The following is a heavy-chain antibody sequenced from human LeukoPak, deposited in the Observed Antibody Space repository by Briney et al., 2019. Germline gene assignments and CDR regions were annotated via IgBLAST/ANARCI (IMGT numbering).Heavy chain of an antibody. CDR3: ARTGVVHAFDI. D-gene: IGHD2-15*01. J-gene: IGHJ3*02. CDR1: GGSISSYY. Sequence: SETLSLTCTASGGSISSYYWSWIRQPPGKGLEWIGYIYYSGSTNYNPSLKSRVTIPVDTSKNQFSLKLSSVTAADTAVYYCARTGVVHAFDIWGQGTMVTVSS. V-gene: IGHV4-59*12. CDR2: IYYSGST.